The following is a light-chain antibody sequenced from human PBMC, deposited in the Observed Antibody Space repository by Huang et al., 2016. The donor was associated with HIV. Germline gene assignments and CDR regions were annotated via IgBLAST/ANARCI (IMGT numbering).Light chain of an antibody. J-gene: IGKJ4*01. V-gene: IGKV3-15*01. CDR3: QQYNNWPPVT. CDR2: GAS. Sequence: EIVMAQSPAILSVSPGERATLSCRASQSVSGNLAWYQLKFGQAPGLLIYGASTRATGCPARFSGSGSGTDFTLTIGSLQAEDSAVYYCQQYNNWPPVTFGGGTKVEIK. CDR1: QSVSGN.